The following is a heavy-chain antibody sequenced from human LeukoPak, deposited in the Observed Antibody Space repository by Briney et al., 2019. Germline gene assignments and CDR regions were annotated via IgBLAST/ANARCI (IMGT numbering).Heavy chain of an antibody. CDR1: GYSISGGYY. V-gene: IGHV4-38-2*01. CDR2: IYHSGST. CDR3: ARQGTTVVEKLFDY. D-gene: IGHD4-23*01. J-gene: IGHJ4*02. Sequence: PSETLSLTCAVSGYSISGGYYWGWIRQPPGKGLEWIGSIYHSGSTYYNPSLKSRVTISVDTSKNQFSLKLSSVTAADTAVYYCARQGTTVVEKLFDYWGQGTLVTVSS.